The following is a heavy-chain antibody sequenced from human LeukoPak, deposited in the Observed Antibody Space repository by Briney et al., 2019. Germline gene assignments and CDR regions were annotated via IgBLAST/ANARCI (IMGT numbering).Heavy chain of an antibody. V-gene: IGHV1-18*01. CDR2: ISAYNGNT. D-gene: IGHD3-16*01. J-gene: IGHJ4*02. CDR1: GYTFTSYG. Sequence: GASMKVSCKASGYTFTSYGISWVRQAPGQGLEWMGWISAYNGNTNYAQKLQGRVTMTTDTSTSTAYMELRSLRSDDTAVSYCARETYYHYYFDYWGQGTLVTVSS. CDR3: ARETYYHYYFDY.